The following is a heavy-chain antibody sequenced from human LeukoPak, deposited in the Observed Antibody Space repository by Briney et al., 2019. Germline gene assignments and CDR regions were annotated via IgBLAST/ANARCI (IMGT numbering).Heavy chain of an antibody. CDR2: MNPNSGNT. CDR1: GYTFTSYD. V-gene: IGHV1-8*01. J-gene: IGHJ3*02. Sequence: GASVKVSCKASGYTFTSYDINWVRQAAGQGLEWMGWMNPNSGNTGYAQKFQGRVTITTDESTSTAYMELSSLRSEDTAVYYCARVGFYSSQWPYAFDIWGQGTMVTVSS. CDR3: ARVGFYSSQWPYAFDI. D-gene: IGHD6-19*01.